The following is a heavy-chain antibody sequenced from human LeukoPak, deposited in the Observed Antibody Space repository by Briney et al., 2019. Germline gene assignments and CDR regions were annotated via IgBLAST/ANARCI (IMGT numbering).Heavy chain of an antibody. J-gene: IGHJ4*02. Sequence: GGSLRLSCVASGFTFSSYDMSWVRQAPGKGLEWVSGVSGSGGSRNYADSVKGRFTISRDNSEKTLYLQMNSLRAEDTAVYYRARDRRMRVRGYGKTGTTALDYWGQGTLVTVSS. CDR2: VSGSGGSR. CDR3: ARDRRMRVRGYGKTGTTALDY. D-gene: IGHD1-7*01. V-gene: IGHV3-23*01. CDR1: GFTFSSYD.